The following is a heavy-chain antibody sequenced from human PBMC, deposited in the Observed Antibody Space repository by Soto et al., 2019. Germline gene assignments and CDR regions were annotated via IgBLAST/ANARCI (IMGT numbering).Heavy chain of an antibody. V-gene: IGHV3-11*05. D-gene: IGHD3-10*01. CDR1: GFTFSDYY. CDR3: ARDFYYGSGTYIID. Sequence: LRLSCAASGFTFSDYYMSWIRQAPGKGLEWVAYISAGTRGHTNYAESVKGRFTISRDNTENSLYLQLNSLRAEDTAMYYCARDFYYGSGTYIIDWGQGTQVTVSS. J-gene: IGHJ4*02. CDR2: ISAGTRGHT.